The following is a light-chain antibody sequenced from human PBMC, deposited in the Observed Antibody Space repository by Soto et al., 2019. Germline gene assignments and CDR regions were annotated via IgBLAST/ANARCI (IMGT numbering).Light chain of an antibody. Sequence: EVVLTQSPATLSLSPGERATLSCRASQSVSSHLTWYQQKPGQTPRLLIYETSHRATGVPARFSGTGSGTDFTLTISSLEPEDFAVYYCQQRYNWPRTFGQGTKVEIK. CDR1: QSVSSH. CDR3: QQRYNWPRT. V-gene: IGKV3-11*01. CDR2: ETS. J-gene: IGKJ1*01.